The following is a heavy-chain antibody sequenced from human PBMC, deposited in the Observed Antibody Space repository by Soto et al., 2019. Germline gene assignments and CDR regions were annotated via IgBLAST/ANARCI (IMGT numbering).Heavy chain of an antibody. CDR3: GRVFAGNWNDGPSGGAFDI. V-gene: IGHV1-46*03. CDR1: GYTFTSYY. Sequence: ASVKVSCKASGYTFTSYYMHWVRQAPGQGLEWMGRINPSGGSTNYAQKFQGRVTMTRDTSTSTAYMELSSLSSEDTALYYCGRVFAGNWNDGPSGGAFDIWGQGTKVTVSS. CDR2: INPSGGST. D-gene: IGHD1-1*01. J-gene: IGHJ3*02.